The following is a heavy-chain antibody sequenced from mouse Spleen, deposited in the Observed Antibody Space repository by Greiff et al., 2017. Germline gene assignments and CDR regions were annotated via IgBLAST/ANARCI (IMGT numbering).Heavy chain of an antibody. CDR1: GFTFTDYY. CDR3: ARSSFYRYGGGFDY. V-gene: IGHV7-3*01. J-gene: IGHJ2*01. Sequence: EVKLVESGGGLVQPGGSLSLSCAASGFTFTDYYMSWVRQPPGKALEWLGFIRNKANGYTTEYSASVKGRFTISRDNPQSILYLQMNALRAEDSATYYCARSSFYRYGGGFDYWGQGTTLTVSS. D-gene: IGHD2-14*01. CDR2: IRNKANGYTT.